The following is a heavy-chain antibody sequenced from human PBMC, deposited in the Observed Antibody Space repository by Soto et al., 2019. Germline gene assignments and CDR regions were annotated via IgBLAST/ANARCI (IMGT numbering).Heavy chain of an antibody. D-gene: IGHD1-26*01. CDR2: KWFVASGGNG. CDR3: GKSPDSGTRSYNDF. V-gene: IGHV3-33*06. CDR1: GFTFCTDG. Sequence: PGCPLRLFGATSGFTFCTDGINWVRKAPGKGLEWVAVKWFVASGGNGYYADSVKGRFAISRDDSKQTAFLEMKSLRAEDTAVYYCGKSPDSGTRSYNDFWGQGTQVTVSS. J-gene: IGHJ4*02.